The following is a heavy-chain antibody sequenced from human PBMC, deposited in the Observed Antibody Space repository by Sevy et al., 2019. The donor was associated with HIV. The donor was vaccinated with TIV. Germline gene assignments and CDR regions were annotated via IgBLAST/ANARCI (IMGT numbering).Heavy chain of an antibody. D-gene: IGHD3-22*01. V-gene: IGHV3-21*01. J-gene: IGHJ4*02. CDR2: ISSGSSYV. Sequence: GGSLRLSCAASGFTFSYYNMNWVRQAPGKGLEWVSSISSGSSYVYHADSVKGRFTISRDNAKYSLYLQMNSLRTEDTAVYYCASPLHYYDSPSAYWGQGTQVTVSS. CDR1: GFTFSYYN. CDR3: ASPLHYYDSPSAY.